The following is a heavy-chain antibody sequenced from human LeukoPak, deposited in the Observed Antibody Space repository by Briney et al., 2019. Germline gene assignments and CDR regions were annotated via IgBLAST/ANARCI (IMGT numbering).Heavy chain of an antibody. D-gene: IGHD1-26*01. CDR2: ISYDGSNN. CDR1: GFTFSSYT. Sequence: PGGSLRLSCAASGFTFSSYTMYWVRQAPGKGLEWVAVISYDGSNNYYADSVKGRFTISRDNAKNSLSLQMNSLRAEDTAVYYCARDPYNGSYGDDYYYYMDVWGKGTTVTISS. J-gene: IGHJ6*03. V-gene: IGHV3-30*04. CDR3: ARDPYNGSYGDDYYYYMDV.